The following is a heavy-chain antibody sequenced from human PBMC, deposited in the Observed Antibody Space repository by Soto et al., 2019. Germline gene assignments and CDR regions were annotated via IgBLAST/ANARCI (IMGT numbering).Heavy chain of an antibody. CDR3: ASSLGGCSGGSCFTTYFDY. CDR2: IYHSGST. Sequence: PSETLSLTCAVSGGSISSSNWWSWVRQPPGKGLEWIGEIYHSGSTNYNPSLKSRVTISVDKSKNQFSLKLSSVTAADTAVYYCASSLGGCSGGSCFTTYFDYWGQRTLVTVSS. V-gene: IGHV4-4*02. D-gene: IGHD2-15*01. J-gene: IGHJ4*02. CDR1: GGSISSSNW.